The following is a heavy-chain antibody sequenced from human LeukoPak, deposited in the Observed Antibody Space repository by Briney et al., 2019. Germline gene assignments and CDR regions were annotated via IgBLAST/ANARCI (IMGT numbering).Heavy chain of an antibody. J-gene: IGHJ6*02. CDR2: INPNSGGT. V-gene: IGHV1-2*02. CDR1: GYTFTGYY. CDR3: ARDEITIFGVGPGYYYGMDV. Sequence: ASVKVSCKASGYTFTGYYMHRVRQAPGQGLEWMGWINPNSGGTNYAQKFQGRVTMTRDTSISTAYMELSRLRSDDTAAYYCARDEITIFGVGPGYYYGMDVWGQGTTVTVSS. D-gene: IGHD3-3*01.